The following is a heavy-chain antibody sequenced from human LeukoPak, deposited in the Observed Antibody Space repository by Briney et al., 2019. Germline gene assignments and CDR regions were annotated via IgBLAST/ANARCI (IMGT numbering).Heavy chain of an antibody. J-gene: IGHJ5*02. V-gene: IGHV4-4*07. CDR1: GNSFGDYY. D-gene: IGHD4-17*01. Sequence: PSETLSLTCTVSGNSFGDYYWSWIRQPAGKGLEWIGRIYTSGSTTYNPSLKSRVTMSVDTSKSQFSLNLMSVTASDTAVYYCTRDTGTTGEVKFDPWGQGTLVTVSS. CDR2: IYTSGST. CDR3: TRDTGTTGEVKFDP.